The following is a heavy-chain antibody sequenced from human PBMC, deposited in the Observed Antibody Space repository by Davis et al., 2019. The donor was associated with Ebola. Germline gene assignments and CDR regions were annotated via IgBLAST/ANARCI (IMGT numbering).Heavy chain of an antibody. J-gene: IGHJ6*02. V-gene: IGHV4-34*01. CDR1: GVSFSGYY. CDR2: INHSGRT. CDR3: ARGGGYGGYGMDV. Sequence: MPSETLSLTCAVYGVSFSGYYWNWIRQPPGKGLEWIGEINHSGRTNYNPSLKSRVTMLVDTSKNQFSLRVRSVTAADTAVYYCARGGGYGGYGMDVWGQGTTVTVSS. D-gene: IGHD6-25*01.